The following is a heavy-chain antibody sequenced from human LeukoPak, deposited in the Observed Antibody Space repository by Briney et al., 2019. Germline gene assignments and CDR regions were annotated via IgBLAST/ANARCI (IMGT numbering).Heavy chain of an antibody. V-gene: IGHV1-69*13. Sequence: GASVKVSCKASGGTFSSYAISWVRQAPGQGLEWMGGIIPIFGTANYAQKFQGRVTITADESTSTAYMELSSLRSEDTAVYYCARTFDNCSGGSCYSGLSWYFDLWGRGTLVTVSS. CDR3: ARTFDNCSGGSCYSGLSWYFDL. J-gene: IGHJ2*01. CDR1: GGTFSSYA. CDR2: IIPIFGTA. D-gene: IGHD2-15*01.